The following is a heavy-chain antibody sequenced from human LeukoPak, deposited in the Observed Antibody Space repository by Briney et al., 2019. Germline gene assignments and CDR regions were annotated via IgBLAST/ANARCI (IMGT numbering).Heavy chain of an antibody. V-gene: IGHV3-21*01. Sequence: LGGSLRLSCAASGFTFSSYSMNWVRQAPGKGLEWVSSISSSSSYIYYAASVKGRFTISRDNAKNSLYLHMNSLRAEDTAVYYCARVRRDGYNAPHAFFVDYWGQGTLVTVSS. CDR3: ARVRRDGYNAPHAFFVDY. J-gene: IGHJ4*02. CDR2: ISSSSSYI. D-gene: IGHD5-24*01. CDR1: GFTFSSYS.